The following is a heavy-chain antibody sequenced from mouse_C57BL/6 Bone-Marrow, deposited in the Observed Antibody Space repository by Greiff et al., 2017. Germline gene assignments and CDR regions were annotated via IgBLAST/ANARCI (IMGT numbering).Heavy chain of an antibody. CDR1: GYTFTSYD. J-gene: IGHJ1*03. CDR3: ARLEFDGSSGDWYFDV. Sequence: QVQLQQSGPELVKPGASVKLSCKASGYTFTSYDINWVKQRPGQGLEWIGWIYPRDGSTKYNEKFKGKATLTVDTSSITAYMELHSLTSEVSAVFFCARLEFDGSSGDWYFDVWGTGTTVTVSS. CDR2: IYPRDGST. D-gene: IGHD1-1*01. V-gene: IGHV1-85*01.